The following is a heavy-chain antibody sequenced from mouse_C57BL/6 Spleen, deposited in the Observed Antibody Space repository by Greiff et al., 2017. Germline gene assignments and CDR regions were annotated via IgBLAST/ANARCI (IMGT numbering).Heavy chain of an antibody. Sequence: DYNMNWVKQSNGKSLEWIGVINPNYGTTSYNQKVKGKATLTVDQSSSTAYMQLNSLTSEDSAVYYCARGALYYCSSYGYFDVWGTGTTVTVSS. V-gene: IGHV1-39*01. D-gene: IGHD1-1*01. CDR3: ARGALYYCSSYGYFDV. CDR1: DYN. CDR2: INPNYGTT. J-gene: IGHJ1*03.